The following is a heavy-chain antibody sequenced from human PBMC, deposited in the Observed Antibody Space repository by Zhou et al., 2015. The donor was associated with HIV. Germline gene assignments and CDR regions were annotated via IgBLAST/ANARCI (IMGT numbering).Heavy chain of an antibody. CDR3: ARGDASLGDYYFDF. J-gene: IGHJ4*02. CDR2: SGLNNGDT. CDR1: GYTFSDYF. Sequence: QVQLVQSGAAVVKPGASVKVSCKTSGYTFSDYFIHWVRQAPGQGPEWMGWSGLNNGDTHYAQTFQARVTMTRDTSGNTAYMSLSRLTSDDTAIYYCARGDASLGDYYFDFWGPREPVVTVSS. V-gene: IGHV1-2*02. D-gene: IGHD1-26*01.